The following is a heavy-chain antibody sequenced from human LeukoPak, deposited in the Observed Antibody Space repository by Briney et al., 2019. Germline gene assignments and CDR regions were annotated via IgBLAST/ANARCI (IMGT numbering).Heavy chain of an antibody. D-gene: IGHD3-9*01. CDR1: GGSISSYY. CDR2: IYYSGST. CDR3: ARGYYDILTGYYGYYYYYMDV. V-gene: IGHV4-59*01. J-gene: IGHJ6*03. Sequence: SETLSLTFTVSGGSISSYYWSWIRQPPGKGLEWIGYIYYSGSTNYNPSLKSRVTISVDTSKNQFSLKLSSVTAADTAVYYCARGYYDILTGYYGYYYYYMDVWGKGTTVTVSS.